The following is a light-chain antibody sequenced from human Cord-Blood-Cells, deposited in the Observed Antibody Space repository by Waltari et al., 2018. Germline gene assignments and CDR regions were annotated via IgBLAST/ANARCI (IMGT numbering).Light chain of an antibody. CDR1: SSDVGGYNY. J-gene: IGLJ1*01. V-gene: IGLV2-14*01. CDR2: DVS. Sequence: QSALTQPASVSGSPGQSITISCTGTSSDVGGYNYVSWYQQHPGKAPKLRIYDVSNRPSGVSNRFSGSKSGNTASLRISGLQAEDEADYYCSSYTSSSTYVVGTGTKVTVL. CDR3: SSYTSSSTYV.